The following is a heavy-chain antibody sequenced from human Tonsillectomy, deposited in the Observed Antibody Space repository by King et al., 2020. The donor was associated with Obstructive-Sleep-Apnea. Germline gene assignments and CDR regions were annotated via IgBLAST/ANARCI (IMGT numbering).Heavy chain of an antibody. J-gene: IGHJ4*02. D-gene: IGHD6-19*01. CDR2: IDPSDSYT. Sequence: GQLVQSGAEVKKPGESLRISCKGSLYSFTSYWISWVRQMPGKGLEWMGRIDPSDSYTNYSPSFQGHVTISADKSISTAYLQWSSLKASDTAMYYCARHEGQWLVRDYWGQGTLVTVSS. CDR1: LYSFTSYW. V-gene: IGHV5-10-1*01. CDR3: ARHEGQWLVRDY.